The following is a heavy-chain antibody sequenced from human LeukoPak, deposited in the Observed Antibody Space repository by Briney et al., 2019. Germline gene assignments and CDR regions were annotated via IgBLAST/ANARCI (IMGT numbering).Heavy chain of an antibody. CDR2: ISLYNPKT. Sequence: ASVKVSCKASGYTFTSYAITWVRQAPGQGLDWMGWISLYNPKTNYAQKFQGRVIMTTDTSTSTAYMELMSLRSDDTAVYYCARLGVAGDPSSAEYFQHWGQGTLLTVSS. D-gene: IGHD6-19*01. J-gene: IGHJ1*01. V-gene: IGHV1-18*01. CDR3: ARLGVAGDPSSAEYFQH. CDR1: GYTFTSYA.